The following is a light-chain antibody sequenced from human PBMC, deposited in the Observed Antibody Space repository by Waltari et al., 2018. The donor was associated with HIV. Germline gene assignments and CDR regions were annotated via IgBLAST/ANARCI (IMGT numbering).Light chain of an antibody. Sequence: EIVLTQSPATLSVSPGDSAILSCRASQSVTTNLAWSQQKPGQAPRLLIYCSSTRATGIPARFSGSVSGTEFTLTISSLQSEDFAIYYCQQYNNWPPEDTFGQGTKLEIK. CDR1: QSVTTN. CDR2: CSS. V-gene: IGKV3D-15*01. CDR3: QQYNNWPPEDT. J-gene: IGKJ2*01.